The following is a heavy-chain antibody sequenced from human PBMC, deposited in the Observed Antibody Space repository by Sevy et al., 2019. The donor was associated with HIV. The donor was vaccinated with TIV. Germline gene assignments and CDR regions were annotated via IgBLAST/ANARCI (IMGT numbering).Heavy chain of an antibody. CDR3: ARGLWFGEFSGMDV. V-gene: IGHV3-30-3*01. D-gene: IGHD3-10*01. CDR2: ISYDGSNK. CDR1: GFTFSSYA. J-gene: IGHJ6*02. Sequence: GGSLRLSCAASGFTFSSYAMHWVRQAPGKGLEWVAVISYDGSNKYYAYSVKGRFTISRDNSKNTLYLQMNSLRAEDTAVYYCARGLWFGEFSGMDVWGQGTTVTVSS.